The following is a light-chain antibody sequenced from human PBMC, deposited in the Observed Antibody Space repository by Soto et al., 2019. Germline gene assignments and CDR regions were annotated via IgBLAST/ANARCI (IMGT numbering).Light chain of an antibody. Sequence: IMMTQSPDTLYVSPGEGATLSFRASQSVRTKLAWYQQKAGQAPRLLIYGASTRATGIPDRFSGSGSGTEFTLTISSLQSEDFAVYYCQQYNSWPPITFGQGTRLEI. CDR3: QQYNSWPPIT. CDR1: QSVRTK. V-gene: IGKV3-15*01. CDR2: GAS. J-gene: IGKJ5*01.